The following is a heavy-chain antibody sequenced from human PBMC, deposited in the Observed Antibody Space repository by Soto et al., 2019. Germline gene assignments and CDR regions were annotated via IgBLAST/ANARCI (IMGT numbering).Heavy chain of an antibody. D-gene: IGHD3-22*01. V-gene: IGHV4-59*01. Sequence: ETLSLTCTVSGGSISSYYWSWIRQPPGKGLEWIGYIYSSGTTNYNPSLTSRVTMSIDTSKGQFSLKLSSVTAADTAVYYCARARTPYYYDNTGYFLFDPWGQGTLVTVSS. CDR3: ARARTPYYYDNTGYFLFDP. J-gene: IGHJ5*02. CDR2: IYSSGTT. CDR1: GGSISSYY.